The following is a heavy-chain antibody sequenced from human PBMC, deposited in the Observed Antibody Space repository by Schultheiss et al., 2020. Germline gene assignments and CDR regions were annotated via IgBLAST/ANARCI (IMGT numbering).Heavy chain of an antibody. D-gene: IGHD2-15*01. CDR2: IYYSGST. J-gene: IGHJ4*02. Sequence: SETLSLTCAVSGGSISSYYWSWIRQHPGKGLEWIGYIYYSGSTNYNPSLKSRVTISVDTSKNQFSLKLSSVTAADTAVYYCARRGALGAALFDYWGQGTLVTVSS. CDR3: ARRGALGAALFDY. CDR1: GGSISSYY. V-gene: IGHV4-59*08.